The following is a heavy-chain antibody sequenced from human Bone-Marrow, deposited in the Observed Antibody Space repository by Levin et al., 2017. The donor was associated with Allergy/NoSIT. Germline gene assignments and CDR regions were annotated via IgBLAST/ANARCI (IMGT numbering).Heavy chain of an antibody. J-gene: IGHJ3*02. Sequence: SGPTLVKPTQTLTLTCTFSGFSLSTSGVSVGWIRQPPGKALEWLALIYWDDGVRYRASLKRRLVILKDPSKNQVVLTLTNVDPADTATCFCARGKYQLVDAFDIWRQGTMVTVSS. CDR2: IYWDDGV. CDR3: ARGKYQLVDAFDI. D-gene: IGHD1-1*01. V-gene: IGHV2-5*02. CDR1: GFSLSTSGVS.